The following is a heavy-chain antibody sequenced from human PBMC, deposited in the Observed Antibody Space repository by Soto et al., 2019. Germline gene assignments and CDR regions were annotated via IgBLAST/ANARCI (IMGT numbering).Heavy chain of an antibody. CDR2: INPSGGSA. V-gene: IGHV1-46*01. CDR1: GYNFISYY. CDR3: ARGSLQNYFDY. J-gene: IGHJ4*02. D-gene: IGHD3-10*01. Sequence: QVQLVQSGAEVKKPGASVKISCKASGYNFISYYVHWVRQAPGQGLEWMGIINPSGGSASYSQTFRGRVTMTRDTSTGKVNMEVSSPRSEDTAVYYCARGSLQNYFDYWGQGTLVTVSS.